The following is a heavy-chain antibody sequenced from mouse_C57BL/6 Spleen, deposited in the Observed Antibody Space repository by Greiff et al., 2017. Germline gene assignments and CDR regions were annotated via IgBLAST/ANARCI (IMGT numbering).Heavy chain of an antibody. CDR2: IYPGDGDT. Sequence: QVQLQQSGPELVKPGASVKISCTASGYAFSSSWMTWVKQKPGKGLEWIGRIYPGDGDTNYNGKFKGKATLTADKSASTAYMQLSSLTSEDSAVYVCAREGSDYDAFAYWGQGTLVTGSA. CDR3: AREGSDYDAFAY. V-gene: IGHV1-82*01. J-gene: IGHJ3*01. D-gene: IGHD2-4*01. CDR1: GYAFSSSW.